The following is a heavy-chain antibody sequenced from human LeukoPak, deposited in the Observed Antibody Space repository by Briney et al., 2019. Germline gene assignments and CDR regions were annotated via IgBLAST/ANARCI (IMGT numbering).Heavy chain of an antibody. D-gene: IGHD1-26*01. Sequence: SETLSLTCTVSGGSISSSSYYWGWIRQPPGRGLERIGSIYYSGSTYYNPSLKSRVTISVDTSKNQFSLKLSSVTAADTAVYYCARQVNSGSYDADWFDPWGQGTLVTVSS. J-gene: IGHJ5*02. CDR1: GGSISSSSYY. CDR2: IYYSGST. V-gene: IGHV4-39*01. CDR3: ARQVNSGSYDADWFDP.